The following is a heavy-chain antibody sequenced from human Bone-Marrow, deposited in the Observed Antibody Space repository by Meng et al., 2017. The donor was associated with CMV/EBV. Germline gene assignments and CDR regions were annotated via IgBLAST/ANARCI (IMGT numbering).Heavy chain of an antibody. Sequence: ASVKVSCKTSGYTFNAYGINWVRQAPGQGLEWLGWVSAYNGNTNYAQKLQGRVTMTTDTSTSTAYREMRSLRSDDTTGYYCAGRDQYCSSTRCYAKGEDWGQG. D-gene: IGHD2-2*01. CDR1: GYTFNAYG. V-gene: IGHV1-18*01. J-gene: IGHJ4*02. CDR3: AGRDQYCSSTRCYAKGED. CDR2: VSAYNGNT.